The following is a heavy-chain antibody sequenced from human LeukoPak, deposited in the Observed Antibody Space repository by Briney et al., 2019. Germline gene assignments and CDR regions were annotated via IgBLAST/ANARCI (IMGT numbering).Heavy chain of an antibody. V-gene: IGHV1-2*02. Sequence: ASAKVSCKASGYTFTGYYMHWVRQAPGQGLEWMGWINPNSGGTNYAQKFQGRVTMTRDTSISTAYMELSRLRSDDTAVYYCARGATVTTYHYYYMDVWGKGTTVTVSS. J-gene: IGHJ6*03. CDR3: ARGATVTTYHYYYMDV. CDR1: GYTFTGYY. CDR2: INPNSGGT. D-gene: IGHD4-11*01.